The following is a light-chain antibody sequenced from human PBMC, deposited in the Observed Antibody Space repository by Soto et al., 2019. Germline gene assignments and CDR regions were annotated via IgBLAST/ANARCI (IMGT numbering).Light chain of an antibody. J-gene: IGKJ2*01. CDR2: DAS. CDR3: QPRSNWPPYT. V-gene: IGKV3-11*01. Sequence: EIVLTQSPATLSLSPGERANLSCRASQSVSRYLAWYQQKPGQAPRLLIYDASNRATGIPARFSASGSGTDFTLTISCLDADGFAVYYCQPRSNWPPYTFGQGTKLEIK. CDR1: QSVSRY.